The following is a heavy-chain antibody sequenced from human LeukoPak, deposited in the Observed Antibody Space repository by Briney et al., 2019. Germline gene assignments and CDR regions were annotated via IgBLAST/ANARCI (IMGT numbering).Heavy chain of an antibody. CDR3: ARAHPGYCYGPPFIDY. V-gene: IGHV7-4-1*02. D-gene: IGHD5-18*01. J-gene: IGHJ4*02. CDR1: GYTFTSYT. Sequence: ASVKVSCKASGYTFTSYTMNWVRQAPGQGLEWMGWINTNTGNPTYAQGFTGRFVFSLDTSVSTAYLQITSLKAEDTAVYYCARAHPGYCYGPPFIDYWGQGTLVTVSS. CDR2: INTNTGNP.